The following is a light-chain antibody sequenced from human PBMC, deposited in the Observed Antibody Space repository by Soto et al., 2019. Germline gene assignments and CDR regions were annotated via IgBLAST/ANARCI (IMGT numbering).Light chain of an antibody. V-gene: IGLV2-14*01. J-gene: IGLJ1*01. CDR1: SSDVGGYNY. Sequence: QSSLAQPASVSGSHGQSITIACTGTSSDVGGYNYVSWYQQHPGKAPKLMIYEVSNRPSGVSNRFSGSKSGNTASLTISGLQAEDEADYYCSSYISRSRVFGTGTKVTV. CDR2: EVS. CDR3: SSYISRSRV.